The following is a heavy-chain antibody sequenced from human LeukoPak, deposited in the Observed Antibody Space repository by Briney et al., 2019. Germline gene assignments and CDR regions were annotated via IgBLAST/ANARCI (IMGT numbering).Heavy chain of an antibody. D-gene: IGHD3-3*01. CDR2: INPNSGET. V-gene: IGHV1-2*02. Sequence: ASVKVSCKASGYILTGYYMHWVRQAPGQGLEWMGWINPNSGETTYAQKFQGRVTMTRDTSISTAYMELSRLRSDDTAVYYCARASYYDFWSGYYPFDYWGQGTLVTVSS. CDR3: ARASYYDFWSGYYPFDY. J-gene: IGHJ4*02. CDR1: GYILTGYY.